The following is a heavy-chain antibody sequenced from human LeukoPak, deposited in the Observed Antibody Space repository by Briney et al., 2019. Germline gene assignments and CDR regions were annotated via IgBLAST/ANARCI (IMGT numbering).Heavy chain of an antibody. CDR1: GGSFSGYY. J-gene: IGHJ6*03. Sequence: SETLSPTCAVYGGSFSGYYWSWIRQPPGEGLEWIGEINHSGSTNYNPSLKSRVTISVDTSKNQFSLKLSSVTAADTAVYYCARSVLWAYYMDVWGEGTTVTVPS. CDR2: INHSGST. CDR3: ARSVLWAYYMDV. V-gene: IGHV4-34*01. D-gene: IGHD3-16*01.